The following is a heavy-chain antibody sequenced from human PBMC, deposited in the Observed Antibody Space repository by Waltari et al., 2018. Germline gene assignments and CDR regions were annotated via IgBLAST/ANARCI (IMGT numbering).Heavy chain of an antibody. CDR1: GGSFSGYY. V-gene: IGHV4-34*01. CDR2: INHSGST. CDR3: ARGIVVVPAAASPFDY. J-gene: IGHJ4*02. D-gene: IGHD2-2*01. Sequence: QVQLQQWGAGLLKPSETLSLTCAVYGGSFSGYYWSWIRQPPGKGLEWIGEINHSGSTNYNPSLKSRVTISVDTSKNQFSLKLSSVTAADTAVYYCARGIVVVPAAASPFDYWGQGTLVTVSS.